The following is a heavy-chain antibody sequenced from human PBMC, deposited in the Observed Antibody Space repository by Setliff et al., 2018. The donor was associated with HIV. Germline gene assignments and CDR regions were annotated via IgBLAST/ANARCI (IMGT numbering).Heavy chain of an antibody. Sequence: PGGSLRLSCEASEFTLSRYSMSWVRQAPGKGLEWVSAIDPSGTYTYYADSVRGRFTISRDNSKNTLYLQMNSLRAGDTAVYYCSRGTDYSGWFYDYWGQGTQVTVSS. CDR1: EFTLSRYS. J-gene: IGHJ4*02. D-gene: IGHD1-26*01. CDR2: IDPSGTYT. V-gene: IGHV3-23*01. CDR3: SRGTDYSGWFYDY.